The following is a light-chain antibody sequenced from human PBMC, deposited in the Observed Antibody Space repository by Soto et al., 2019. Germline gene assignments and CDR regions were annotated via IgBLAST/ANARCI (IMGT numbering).Light chain of an antibody. J-gene: IGLJ2*01. CDR2: DVS. Sequence: QSALTQPASVSGSPGQSITISCTGTSSDVGGYNYVSWYQQHPGKAPKLMIYDVSNRPSGVSNRFSGSKSGNTASLTISGLQAEDEADYYCSSYTSSSTLAVIAGGTKLTVL. CDR1: SSDVGGYNY. V-gene: IGLV2-14*01. CDR3: SSYTSSSTLAV.